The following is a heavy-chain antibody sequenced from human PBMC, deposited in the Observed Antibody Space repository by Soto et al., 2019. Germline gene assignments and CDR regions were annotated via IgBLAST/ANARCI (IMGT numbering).Heavy chain of an antibody. D-gene: IGHD6-19*01. Sequence: QVQLVQSGAEVKKPGASVKVSCKASGYTFTSYAMHWVRQAPGQRLEWMGWINAGNGNTKYSQKFQGRVTITRDTSASTAYMGLSSLRSEDTAVYYCARGAVDGGYYYYYMDVWGKGTTVTVSS. J-gene: IGHJ6*03. CDR2: INAGNGNT. V-gene: IGHV1-3*01. CDR1: GYTFTSYA. CDR3: ARGAVDGGYYYYYMDV.